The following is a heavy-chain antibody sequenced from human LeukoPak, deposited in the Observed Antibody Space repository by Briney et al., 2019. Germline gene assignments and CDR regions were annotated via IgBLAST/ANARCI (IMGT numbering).Heavy chain of an antibody. CDR3: ARDGGIAAADAFDY. CDR2: ISGSGGST. D-gene: IGHD6-13*01. Sequence: GGSLRLSCAASGFTFSSYAMSWVRQAPGKGLEWVSAISGSGGSTYYADSVKGRFTISRDNAKNSLYLQMNSLRAEDTAVYYCARDGGIAAADAFDYWGQGTLVTVSS. J-gene: IGHJ4*02. V-gene: IGHV3-23*01. CDR1: GFTFSSYA.